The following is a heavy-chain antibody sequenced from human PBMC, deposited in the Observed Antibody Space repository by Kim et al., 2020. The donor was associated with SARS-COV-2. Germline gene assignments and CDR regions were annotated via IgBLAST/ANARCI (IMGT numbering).Heavy chain of an antibody. CDR1: GYTFTSYA. J-gene: IGHJ6*02. CDR3: ARDLPNYDFCSGYYYEEGYGMDV. V-gene: IGHV1-3*01. CDR2: INAGNGNT. Sequence: ASVKVSCKASGYTFTSYAMHWVRQAPGQRLEWMGWINAGNGNTKYSQKFQGRVTITRDTSASTAYMELSSLRSEDTAVYYCARDLPNYDFCSGYYYEEGYGMDVWGQGTTVTVSS. D-gene: IGHD3-3*01.